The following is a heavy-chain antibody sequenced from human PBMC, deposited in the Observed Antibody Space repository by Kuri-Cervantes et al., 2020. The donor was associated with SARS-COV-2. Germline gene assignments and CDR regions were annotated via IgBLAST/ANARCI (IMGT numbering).Heavy chain of an antibody. V-gene: IGHV1-18*04. J-gene: IGHJ4*02. Sequence: ASVKVSCKASGYTFTSYGISWVRQAPGQGLEWMGWISAYNGNTNYAQKLQGRVTMTTDTSTSTAYMELRSLRSDDTAVYYCARALFGRLTPSWTIDYWGQGTLVTVSS. CDR2: ISAYNGNT. CDR1: GYTFTSYG. D-gene: IGHD2-2*01. CDR3: ARALFGRLTPSWTIDY.